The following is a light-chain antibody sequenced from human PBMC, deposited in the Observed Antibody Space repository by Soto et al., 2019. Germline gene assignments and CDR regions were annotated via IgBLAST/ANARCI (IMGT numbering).Light chain of an antibody. Sequence: QSALTQPASVSGSPGQSIATSCTETTGVVGSYNLVSWYQQHPAKAPKLMIYEVSKRPSGVSNRFSGSKSGNTASLTISGLQAEDEADYYCCSYAGSSTFGPYVFGTGTKLTVL. J-gene: IGLJ1*01. CDR3: CSYAGSSTFGPYV. CDR1: TGVVGSYNL. V-gene: IGLV2-23*02. CDR2: EVS.